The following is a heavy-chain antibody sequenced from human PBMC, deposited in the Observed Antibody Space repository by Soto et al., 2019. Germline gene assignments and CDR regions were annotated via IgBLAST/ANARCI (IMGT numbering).Heavy chain of an antibody. D-gene: IGHD3-10*01. CDR1: GFTFSSYA. CDR2: ISGSGGST. V-gene: IGHV3-23*01. Sequence: GGSLRLSCAASGFTFSSYAMSWVRQAPGKGLEWVSAISGSGGSTYYADSVKGRFTISRDNSKNTLYLQMNSLRAEDTAVYYCAKDVTYYYGSGSSVLYYWGQGTLVTVSS. CDR3: AKDVTYYYGSGSSVLYY. J-gene: IGHJ4*02.